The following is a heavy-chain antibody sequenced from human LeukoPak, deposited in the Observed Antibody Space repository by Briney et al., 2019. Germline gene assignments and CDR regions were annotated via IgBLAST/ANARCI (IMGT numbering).Heavy chain of an antibody. CDR3: AKTHYYDSSGVPGDY. Sequence: PGGSLRLSCAASGFTVSNNYVSWVRQAPGKGLEWVAVISHDGSNPYYADSVKGRFTISRDNSKNTLYLQMSSLRAEDTATYYCAKTHYYDSSGVPGDYWGQGTLVTVSS. D-gene: IGHD3-22*01. CDR2: ISHDGSNP. J-gene: IGHJ4*02. CDR1: GFTVSNNY. V-gene: IGHV3-30*18.